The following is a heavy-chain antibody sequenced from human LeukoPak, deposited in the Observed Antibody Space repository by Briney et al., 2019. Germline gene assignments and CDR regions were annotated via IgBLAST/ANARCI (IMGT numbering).Heavy chain of an antibody. CDR3: AQGYSSSWTTDY. CDR2: IYYSGST. CDR1: GGSISSYY. V-gene: IGHV4-59*12. Sequence: PSETLSLTCTVSGGSISSYYWSWIRQPPGKGLEWIGYIYYSGSTNYNPSLKGRVTISVGTSKNQFSLKLSSVTAADTAVYYWAQGYSSSWTTDYCGQGTLVTVSS. D-gene: IGHD6-13*01. J-gene: IGHJ4*02.